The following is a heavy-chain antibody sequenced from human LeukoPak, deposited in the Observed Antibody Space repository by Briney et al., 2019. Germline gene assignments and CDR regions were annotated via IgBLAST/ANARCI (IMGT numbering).Heavy chain of an antibody. CDR1: VFTFSSYA. D-gene: IGHD4-17*01. V-gene: IGHV3-23*01. CDR2: ISGSGGST. CDR3: ARDRPPLRNVRITVTTEFDL. J-gene: IGHJ4*02. Sequence: GGSLRLPCAVSVFTFSSYAMMWLRQAPGKGLEWVSAISGSGGSTYYADSVKGRFTISRDNSKNTLYLQMNSLRAEDTAVYYCARDRPPLRNVRITVTTEFDLWGQGTLVTVSS.